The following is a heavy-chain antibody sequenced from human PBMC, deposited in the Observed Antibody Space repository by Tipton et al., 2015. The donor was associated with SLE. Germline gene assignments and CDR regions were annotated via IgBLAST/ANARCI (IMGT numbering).Heavy chain of an antibody. CDR3: ARGRPRATQAWGGYYYYMDV. D-gene: IGHD3-16*01. J-gene: IGHJ6*03. CDR1: GGSFSGYY. V-gene: IGHV4-34*01. CDR2: INHSGST. Sequence: TLSLTCAVYGGSFSGYYWSWIRQPPGKGLEWIGEINHSGSTNYNPSLKSRITISVDTSKNQFSLRMSSVTAADTAVYYCARGRPRATQAWGGYYYYMDVWGKVTTVTVSS.